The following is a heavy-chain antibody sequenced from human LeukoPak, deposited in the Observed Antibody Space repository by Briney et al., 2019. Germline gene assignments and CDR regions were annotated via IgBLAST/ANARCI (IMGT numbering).Heavy chain of an antibody. CDR2: IIPIFGTA. CDR3: ARGPYCSSTSCARLNWFDP. D-gene: IGHD2-2*01. J-gene: IGHJ5*02. V-gene: IGHV1-69*06. Sequence: GASVKVSCKASGGTFSSYAISWVRQAPGQGLEWMGGIIPIFGTANYAQKFQGRVTITADKSTSTAYMELSSLRSEDTAVYYCARGPYCSSTSCARLNWFDPWGQGTLVTVSS. CDR1: GGTFSSYA.